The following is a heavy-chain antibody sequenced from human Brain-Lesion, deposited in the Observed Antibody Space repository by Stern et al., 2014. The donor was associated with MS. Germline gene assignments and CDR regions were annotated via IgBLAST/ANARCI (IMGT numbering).Heavy chain of an antibody. CDR2: IYYRGST. V-gene: IGHV4-39*01. Sequence: QVQLVESGPGLVKPSETLSLTCTVSGGSISSSSYYWGWIRQPPGKGLEWIGSIYYRGSTYYNPSLKRRVTISMDTSKNQFSLRLSSVTAADTAVYFCAKLWLGELPESPLDYWGQGTLGTVAS. J-gene: IGHJ4*02. CDR3: AKLWLGELPESPLDY. CDR1: GGSISSSSYY. D-gene: IGHD3-10*01.